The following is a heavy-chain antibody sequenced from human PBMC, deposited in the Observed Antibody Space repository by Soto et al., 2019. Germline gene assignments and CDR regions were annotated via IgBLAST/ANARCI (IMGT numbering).Heavy chain of an antibody. CDR3: ARCSPYYYDSSGLFAY. CDR1: GGSISSGGYS. CDR2: IYHSGST. D-gene: IGHD3-22*01. V-gene: IGHV4-30-2*01. J-gene: IGHJ4*02. Sequence: SETLSLTCAVSGGSISSGGYSWSWIRQPPGRGLEWIGYIYHSGSTYYNPSLKNRVTISVDRSKNQFSLKLSSVTAADTAVYYCARCSPYYYDSSGLFAYWGQGTLVTVS.